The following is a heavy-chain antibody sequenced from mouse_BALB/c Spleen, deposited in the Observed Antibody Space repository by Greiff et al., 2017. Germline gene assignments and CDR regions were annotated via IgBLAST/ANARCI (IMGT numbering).Heavy chain of an antibody. D-gene: IGHD4-1*01. CDR1: GFTIKDTY. V-gene: IGHV14-3*02. CDR2: IDPANGNT. J-gene: IGHJ4*01. CDR3: APNWDNAMDD. Sequence: EVKLQESGAELVKPGASVKLSCTASGFTIKDTYMHWVKQRPEQGLEWIGRIDPANGNTKYDPKFQGKATITADTSSNTAYLQLSILTSEDTAVYYCAPNWDNAMDDWGQGTSVTVSS.